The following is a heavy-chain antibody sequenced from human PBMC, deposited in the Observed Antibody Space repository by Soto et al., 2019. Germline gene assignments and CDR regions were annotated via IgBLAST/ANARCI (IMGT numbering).Heavy chain of an antibody. V-gene: IGHV1-58*01. Sequence: GASVKVSCKASGFTFMSPSVQWVRQARGQRLEWIGWIVVGSGNTDYAQKFQERVTITRDMSTSTAYMELSSLRSEDTAVYYCAARTGSDYYGMDVWGQGTTVTVSS. CDR2: IVVGSGNT. D-gene: IGHD1-1*01. CDR3: AARTGSDYYGMDV. J-gene: IGHJ6*02. CDR1: GFTFMSPS.